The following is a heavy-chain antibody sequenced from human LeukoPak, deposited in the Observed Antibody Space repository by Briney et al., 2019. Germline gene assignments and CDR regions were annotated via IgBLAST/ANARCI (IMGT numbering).Heavy chain of an antibody. Sequence: GGSLRLSCVVSEFDLSDYYMSWIRQAPGKGLEWISYISSSGGNIYFADSVKGRFTVSRDNARGSLYLQMNSLTADDTAIYYCARRRDYFDYWGQGTQVTVSS. V-gene: IGHV3-11*01. CDR3: ARRRDYFDY. J-gene: IGHJ4*01. CDR2: ISSSGGNI. CDR1: EFDLSDYY.